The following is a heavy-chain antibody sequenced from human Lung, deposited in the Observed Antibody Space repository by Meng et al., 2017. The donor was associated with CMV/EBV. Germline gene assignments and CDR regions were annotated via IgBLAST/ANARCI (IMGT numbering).Heavy chain of an antibody. CDR1: GYTFTGYY. CDR2: IDPNSGGT. Sequence: ASVXVSXXSSGYTFTGYYMHWVRQAPGQGLEWMGWIDPNSGGTNYAQKFQGRVTMTRDTSINTAYMELSRLRSDDTAVYYCSRDLVTIFGVVGTVGYWGQGTLVTVSS. D-gene: IGHD3-3*01. J-gene: IGHJ4*02. CDR3: SRDLVTIFGVVGTVGY. V-gene: IGHV1-2*02.